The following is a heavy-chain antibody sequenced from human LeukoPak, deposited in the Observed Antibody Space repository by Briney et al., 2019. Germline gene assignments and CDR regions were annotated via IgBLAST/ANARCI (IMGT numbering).Heavy chain of an antibody. CDR3: AKDLWDILTGYYHDAFDI. D-gene: IGHD3-9*01. V-gene: IGHV3-23*01. J-gene: IGHJ3*02. CDR1: GFTFSSYA. Sequence: GGPLRLSCAASGFTFSSYAMSWVRQAPGRGLEWVSAISGSGGSTYYADSVKGRFTISRDNSKNTLYLQMNSLRAEDTAVYYCAKDLWDILTGYYHDAFDIWGQGTMVTVSS. CDR2: ISGSGGST.